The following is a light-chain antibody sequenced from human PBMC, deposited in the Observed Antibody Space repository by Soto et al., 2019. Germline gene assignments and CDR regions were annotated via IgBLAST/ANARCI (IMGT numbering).Light chain of an antibody. CDR3: SSFTTTRFYV. CDR1: GNDIGAYDY. V-gene: IGLV2-14*01. J-gene: IGLJ1*01. CDR2: GVR. Sequence: QSALTQPTSVSGSPGQSITIYCTGSGNDIGAYDYVSWYQQHPGNAPILLIHGVRNRPPGISSLFSASKSGLTASLTISGLRAEDEAYYYCSSFTTTRFYVFGPGTKLTVL.